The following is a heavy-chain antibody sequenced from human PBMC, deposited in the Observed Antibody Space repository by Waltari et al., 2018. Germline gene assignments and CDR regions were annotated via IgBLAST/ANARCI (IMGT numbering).Heavy chain of an antibody. CDR2: VAYNGRT. CDR3: GRSYDFWSGYPVDY. D-gene: IGHD3-3*01. J-gene: IGHJ4*02. V-gene: IGHV4-59*01. CDR1: GDSINNYY. Sequence: QVQLQESGPGLVKPSETLSLTCAVSGDSINNYYWSWIRQPQGKELEWIGYVAYNGRTNYNPSLKSRVTISVDTSKTQFSLKLTYVTAADTAVYFCGRSYDFWSGYPVDYWGPGKLVTVSS.